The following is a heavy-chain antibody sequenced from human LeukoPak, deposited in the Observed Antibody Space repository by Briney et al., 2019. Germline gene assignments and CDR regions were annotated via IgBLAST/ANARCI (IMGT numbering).Heavy chain of an antibody. D-gene: IGHD3-10*01. CDR1: GGTFSSYA. V-gene: IGHV1-69*05. J-gene: IGHJ5*02. CDR2: IVPIFGTA. CDR3: AGPGDYYGSGSYWYPGWFDP. Sequence: SVKVSCKASGGTFSSYAISWVRQAPGQGLEWMGGIVPIFGTANYAQKFQGRVTITTDESTSTAYMELSSLRSEDTAAYYCAGPGDYYGSGSYWYPGWFDPWGQGTLVTVSS.